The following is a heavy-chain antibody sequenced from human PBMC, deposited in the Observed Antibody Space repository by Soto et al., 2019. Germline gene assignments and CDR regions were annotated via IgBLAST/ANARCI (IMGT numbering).Heavy chain of an antibody. Sequence: ASETLSLTCTVSGGSTSSDNSWSWVRQPPGKGLEWIGHIYYSGNTDYNPSLKSRLAISIDTSKNQFSLKLSSVTAADTAVYFCAREGGESSDGLYYFDSWGQGSLVTVSS. V-gene: IGHV4-30-4*01. D-gene: IGHD3-16*01. J-gene: IGHJ4*02. CDR1: GGSTSSDNS. CDR3: AREGGESSDGLYYFDS. CDR2: IYYSGNT.